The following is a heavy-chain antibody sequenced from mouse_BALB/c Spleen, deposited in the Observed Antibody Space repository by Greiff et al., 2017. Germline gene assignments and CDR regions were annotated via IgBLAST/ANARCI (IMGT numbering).Heavy chain of an antibody. D-gene: IGHD1-1*01. CDR2: IDPENGNT. V-gene: IGHV14-1*02. J-gene: IGHJ2*01. CDR1: GFNIKDYY. CDR3: ARVVATGDFDY. Sequence: EVKLQESGAELVRPGALVKLSCKASGFNIKDYYMHWVKQRPEQGLEWIGWIDPENGNTIYDPKFQGKASITADTSSNTAYLQLSSLTSEDTAVYYCARVVATGDFDYWGQGTTLTVSS.